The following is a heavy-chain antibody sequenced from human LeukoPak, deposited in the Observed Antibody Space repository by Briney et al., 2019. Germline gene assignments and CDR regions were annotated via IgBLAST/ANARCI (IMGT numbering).Heavy chain of an antibody. CDR2: IYHSGST. J-gene: IGHJ4*02. Sequence: SETLSLTCAVSGGSISSSNWWSWVRQPPGKGLEWIGEIYHSGSTNYNPSLKSRVTISVDTSKNQFSLKLSSVTAADTAVYYCARGYSSSWQYWGQGTLVTVSS. D-gene: IGHD6-13*01. CDR1: GGSISSSNW. CDR3: ARGYSSSWQY. V-gene: IGHV4-4*02.